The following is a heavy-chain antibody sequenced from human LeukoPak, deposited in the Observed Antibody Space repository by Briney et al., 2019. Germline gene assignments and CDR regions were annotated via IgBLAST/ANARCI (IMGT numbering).Heavy chain of an antibody. D-gene: IGHD6-19*01. CDR3: ASGAVWGSGWRRGPVGAFDI. CDR1: GFTFSSYW. Sequence: GGSLRLSCAASGFTFSSYWMSWVRQVPGKGLEWVANIKQDGSEKYYVDSVKGRFTISRDNAKNSLYLQMNSLRAEDTAVYYCASGAVWGSGWRRGPVGAFDIWGQGTMVTVSS. J-gene: IGHJ3*02. V-gene: IGHV3-7*01. CDR2: IKQDGSEK.